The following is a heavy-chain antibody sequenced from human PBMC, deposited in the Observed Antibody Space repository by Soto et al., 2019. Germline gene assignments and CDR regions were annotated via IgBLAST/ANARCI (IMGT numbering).Heavy chain of an antibody. CDR3: ARHIGVAVAGTRWYFDL. CDR2: IYPGDSET. J-gene: IGHJ2*01. CDR1: GYKFTAYW. V-gene: IGHV5-51*01. D-gene: IGHD6-19*01. Sequence: LKISCEASGYKFTAYWIGWVRQMPGKGLEWMGIIYPGDSETRYSPSFQGQVTISVDKSNSTAYLQWNSLEASDTAIYYCARHIGVAVAGTRWYFDLWGRGTLVTVSS.